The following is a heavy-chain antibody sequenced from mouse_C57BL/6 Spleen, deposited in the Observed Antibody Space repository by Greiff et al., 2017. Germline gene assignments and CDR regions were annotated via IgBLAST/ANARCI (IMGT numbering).Heavy chain of an antibody. CDR3: TCSNFAYCDY. J-gene: IGHJ2*01. D-gene: IGHD2-5*01. CDR2: IDPETGGT. Sequence: QVQLKQSGAELVRPGASVTLSCKASGYTFTDYEMHWVKQTPVHGLEWSGAIDPETGGTAYNQKFKGKAILTADKSSSTAYMELRSLTSEDSAVYYCTCSNFAYCDYGGQGTTLTVSS. CDR1: GYTFTDYE. V-gene: IGHV1-15*01.